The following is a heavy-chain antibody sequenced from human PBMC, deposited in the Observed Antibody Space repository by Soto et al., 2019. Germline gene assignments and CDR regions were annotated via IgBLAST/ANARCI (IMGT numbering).Heavy chain of an antibody. CDR1: GFTLSGYV. J-gene: IGHJ6*02. CDR2: ISYDGSDK. V-gene: IGHV3-30-3*01. Sequence: GSLRLSCAASGFTLSGYVLHWVRQAPGKGLEWVALISYDGSDKNYGDSVKGRFTISRDNTKNTLYLQMDSLRDEDTAMYYCATGRKWENSYGMDVWGQGTTVTVSS. D-gene: IGHD1-26*01. CDR3: ATGRKWENSYGMDV.